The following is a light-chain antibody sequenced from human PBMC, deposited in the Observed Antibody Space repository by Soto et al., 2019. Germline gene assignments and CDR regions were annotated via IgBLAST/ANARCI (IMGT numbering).Light chain of an antibody. J-gene: IGKJ1*01. V-gene: IGKV3-20*01. CDR1: QSVSSSY. CDR2: GAS. CDR3: QKYGSSPWT. Sequence: EIVLTQSPGTLSLSPGERATLSCRASQSVSSSYLAWYQQKPGQAPRLLIYGASSRATGIPDRFSGSGSETDFTLTISRLEPEDFAVYYCQKYGSSPWTCGQGTKVDIK.